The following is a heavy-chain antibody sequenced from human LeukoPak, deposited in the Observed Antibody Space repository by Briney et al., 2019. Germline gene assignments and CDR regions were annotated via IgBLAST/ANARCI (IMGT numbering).Heavy chain of an antibody. D-gene: IGHD6-19*01. V-gene: IGHV3-48*01. CDR2: ITGSGVTT. CDR3: ARPTSSGSINS. CDR1: GFTFNDYD. J-gene: IGHJ4*02. Sequence: GGSLRLSCAASGFTFNDYDMHWVRQAPGKGLEWVSFITGSGVTTSYADSVKGRFTISRDSAKHSLFLQMNSLRAEDTAVYYCARPTSSGSINSWGQGTLVTVSS.